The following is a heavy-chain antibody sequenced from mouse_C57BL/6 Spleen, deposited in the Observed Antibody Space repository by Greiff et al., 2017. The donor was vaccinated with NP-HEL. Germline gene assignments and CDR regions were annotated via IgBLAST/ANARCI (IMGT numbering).Heavy chain of an antibody. CDR3: ARPYYGKGGYFDY. Sequence: VQLQQPGAELVKPGASVKMSCKASGYTFTSYWITWVKQRPGQGLEWIGDIYPGSGSTNYNEKFKSKATLTVDTSSSTAYMQLSSLTSEDSAVYYCARPYYGKGGYFDYWGQGTTLTVSS. CDR1: GYTFTSYW. V-gene: IGHV1-55*01. CDR2: IYPGSGST. D-gene: IGHD2-10*01. J-gene: IGHJ2*01.